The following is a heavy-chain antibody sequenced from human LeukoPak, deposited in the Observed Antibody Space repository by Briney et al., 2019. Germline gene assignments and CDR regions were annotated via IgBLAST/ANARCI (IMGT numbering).Heavy chain of an antibody. CDR3: ARHNSGSIVVVTGWFDP. CDR2: TYYSGST. D-gene: IGHD3-22*01. Sequence: SETLSLTCTVSGGSISSSSYYWGWIRQPPGKGLEWIGSTYYSGSTYYNPSLKSRVTISVDTSKNQFSLKLSSVTAADTAVYYCARHNSGSIVVVTGWFDPWGQGTLVTVSS. CDR1: GGSISSSSYY. V-gene: IGHV4-39*01. J-gene: IGHJ5*02.